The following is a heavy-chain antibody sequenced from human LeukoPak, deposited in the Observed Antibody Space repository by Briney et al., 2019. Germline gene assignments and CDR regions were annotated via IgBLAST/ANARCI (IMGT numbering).Heavy chain of an antibody. V-gene: IGHV3-48*03. D-gene: IGHD3-9*01. J-gene: IGHJ6*03. CDR2: ISSSGSTI. CDR1: GFTFSSYE. Sequence: GGSLRLSCAASGFTFSSYEMNWVRQAPGKGLEGVSYISSSGSTIYYADSGKARFTISRDNAKNSLYLQMNSLRAEDTAVYYCARDKKTGYYYSYYYYMDVWGKGTPVTISS. CDR3: ARDKKTGYYYSYYYYMDV.